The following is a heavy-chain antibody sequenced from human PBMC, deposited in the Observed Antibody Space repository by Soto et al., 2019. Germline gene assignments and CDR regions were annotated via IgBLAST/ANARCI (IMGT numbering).Heavy chain of an antibody. CDR3: ARDRSVTTEILDY. CDR2: ISTSSRTI. J-gene: IGHJ4*02. Sequence: GGSLRLSCAASGFSFSSYTMNWVRQAPGKGLEWVSYISTSSRTIYYADSVKGRFTISRDNAKNSLYLQMDSLRDEDTAVYYCARDRSVTTEILDYWGQGTLVTVSS. CDR1: GFSFSSYT. V-gene: IGHV3-48*02. D-gene: IGHD4-17*01.